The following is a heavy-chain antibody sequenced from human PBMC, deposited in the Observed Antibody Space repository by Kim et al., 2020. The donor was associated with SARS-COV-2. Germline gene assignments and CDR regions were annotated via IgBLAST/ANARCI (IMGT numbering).Heavy chain of an antibody. J-gene: IGHJ4*02. V-gene: IGHV4-31*03. CDR3: ARDGTGDVDYDGVYFDY. D-gene: IGHD4-17*01. CDR2: IYYSGST. Sequence: SETLSLTCTVSGGSISSGDYYWSWIRQHPGKGLEWIGYIYYSGSTYYNPSLKSRVTISVDTSKNQFSLKLSSVTAADTAVYYCARDGTGDVDYDGVYFDYWGQGTLVTVSS. CDR1: GGSISSGDYY.